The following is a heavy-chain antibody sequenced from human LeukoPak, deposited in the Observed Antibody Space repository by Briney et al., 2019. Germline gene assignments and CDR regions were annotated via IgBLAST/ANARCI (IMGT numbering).Heavy chain of an antibody. J-gene: IGHJ5*02. Sequence: SETLSLTCTVSGGSISSSSYYWGWFRQPPGKGLEWIGNIYYSGSTYYNPSLKSRVTISVDTSKNQFSLKLSSVTAADTAVYYCARERADLYCSSTSCTYENWFDPWGQGTLVTVSS. CDR3: ARERADLYCSSTSCTYENWFDP. D-gene: IGHD2-2*01. CDR2: IYYSGST. CDR1: GGSISSSSYY. V-gene: IGHV4-39*07.